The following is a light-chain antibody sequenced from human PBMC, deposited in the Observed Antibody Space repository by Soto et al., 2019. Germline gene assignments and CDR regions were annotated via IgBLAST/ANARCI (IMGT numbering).Light chain of an antibody. CDR3: QHYSGDRAT. Sequence: DILLTQSPSTLSASVGDRVTISCRASQSINKWLAWYQHKPGKAPNLLIYEVSTLHSGVPSRFSGSGSGTEFTLTTSSLRPDAFATYYCQHYSGDRATFGQGTKVEI. J-gene: IGKJ1*01. CDR1: QSINKW. V-gene: IGKV1-5*03. CDR2: EVS.